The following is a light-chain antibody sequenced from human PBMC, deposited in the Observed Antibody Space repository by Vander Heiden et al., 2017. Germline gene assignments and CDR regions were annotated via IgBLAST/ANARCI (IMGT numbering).Light chain of an antibody. CDR2: AAS. CDR1: QGISSY. V-gene: IGKV1-9*01. Sequence: TQSPSFLSASVGDRVTITCRASQGISSYLAWYQQKPGKAPKLLIYAASTLQSGVPSRFSGSGSGTEFTLTISSLQPEDFATYYCQQLNSYPHTFGGGTKVEIK. J-gene: IGKJ4*01. CDR3: QQLNSYPHT.